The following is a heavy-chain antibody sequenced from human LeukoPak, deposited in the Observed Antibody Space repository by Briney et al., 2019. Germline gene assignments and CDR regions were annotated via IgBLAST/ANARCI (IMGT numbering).Heavy chain of an antibody. CDR3: ARDGAPYGSGSYPNRYDYYYYYYMDV. CDR1: GYTFTSYA. Sequence: ASVKVSCKASGYTFTSYAMHWVRQAPGQRLEWMGWINAGNGNTKYSQKFQGRVTIARDTSASTAYMELSSLRSEDTAVYYCARDGAPYGSGSYPNRYDYYYYYYMDVWGKGTTVTVSS. V-gene: IGHV1-3*01. J-gene: IGHJ6*03. CDR2: INAGNGNT. D-gene: IGHD3-10*01.